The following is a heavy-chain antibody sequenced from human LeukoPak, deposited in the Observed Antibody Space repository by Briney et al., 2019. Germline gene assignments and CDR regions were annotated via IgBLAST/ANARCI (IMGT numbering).Heavy chain of an antibody. CDR3: ARPQLRYFDWFPYFDY. V-gene: IGHV1-46*01. D-gene: IGHD3-9*01. CDR2: INPSGGST. J-gene: IGHJ4*02. Sequence: ASVKVSCKASGYTFTSYYMHWVRQAPGQGLEWMGIINPSGGSTSYAQKFQGRVTMTRDTSTSTVYMELSSLRSEDTAVYYCARPQLRYFDWFPYFDYWGQGTLVTVSS. CDR1: GYTFTSYY.